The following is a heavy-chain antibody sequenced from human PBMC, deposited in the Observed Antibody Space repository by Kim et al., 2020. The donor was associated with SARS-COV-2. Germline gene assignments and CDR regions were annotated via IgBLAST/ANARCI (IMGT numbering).Heavy chain of an antibody. J-gene: IGHJ5*02. CDR1: GGSFSGYY. CDR2: INHSGST. Sequence: SETLSLTCAVYGGSFSGYYWSWIRQPPGKVLEWIGEINHSGSTNYNPSLKSRVTISVDTSKNQFSLKLSSVTAADTAVYYCARGILIVGATGGWFDPWGQGTLVTVSS. D-gene: IGHD1-26*01. V-gene: IGHV4-34*01. CDR3: ARGILIVGATGGWFDP.